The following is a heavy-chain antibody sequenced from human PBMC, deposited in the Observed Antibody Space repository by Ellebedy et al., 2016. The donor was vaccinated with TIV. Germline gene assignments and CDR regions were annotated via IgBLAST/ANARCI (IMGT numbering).Heavy chain of an antibody. CDR2: IYYSGST. V-gene: IGHV4-39*07. J-gene: IGHJ6*02. CDR3: ARAHGRGLTGYYKRDYGMDV. CDR1: GGSIGSNADY. D-gene: IGHD3-9*01. Sequence: SETLSLTCTVSGGSIGSNADYWAWIRQPPGTGLEWIASIYYSGSTYYNPSLKSRVTISVNTSKNQFSVKLSSVTAADTAVYYCARAHGRGLTGYYKRDYGMDVWGQGTTVTVSS.